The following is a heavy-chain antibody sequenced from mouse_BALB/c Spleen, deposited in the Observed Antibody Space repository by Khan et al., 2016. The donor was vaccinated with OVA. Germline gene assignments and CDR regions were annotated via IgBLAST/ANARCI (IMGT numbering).Heavy chain of an antibody. D-gene: IGHD2-2*01. CDR2: IIPNNGGT. CDR1: GYTFTDYN. CDR3: ARHGYGGFAY. Sequence: VRLQQSGPELVKPGASVKIPCKASGYTFTDYNMAWVKQSHGKSLEWIGDIIPNNGGTIYNQKFKGKATLTVDKSSNTAYMELRSLRSGDTAVYYCARHGYGGFAYWGQGSLVTVSA. J-gene: IGHJ3*01. V-gene: IGHV1-18*01.